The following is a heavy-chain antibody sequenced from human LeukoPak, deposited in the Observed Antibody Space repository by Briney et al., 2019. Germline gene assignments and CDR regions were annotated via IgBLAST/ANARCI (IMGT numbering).Heavy chain of an antibody. D-gene: IGHD3-16*02. CDR3: ARGPTYDYVWGSYRTFDY. CDR2: IYYSGST. CDR1: GGSISSYY. V-gene: IGHV4-59*01. Sequence: SETLSLTCTVSGGSISSYYWSWIRQPPGKGLEWIGYIYYSGSTNYNPSLKSRVTISVDTSKNQFSLKLSSVTAADTAVYYCARGPTYDYVWGSYRTFDYWGQGTLVTVSS. J-gene: IGHJ4*02.